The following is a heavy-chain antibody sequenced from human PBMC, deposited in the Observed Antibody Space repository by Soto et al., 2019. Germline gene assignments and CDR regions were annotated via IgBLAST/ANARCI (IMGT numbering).Heavy chain of an antibody. J-gene: IGHJ6*02. Sequence: QVQMQESGPGLVKPSETLSLTCTVSGGSVSGYYWSWIRQPPGKGLEWIGYIYYGGTTLYTPSLQSRVTIAVDTSKNQFFLKLKSVTAADTAVYYCARHYVIARLQNGMGVWGQGTTVTVS. D-gene: IGHD3-16*01. CDR3: ARHYVIARLQNGMGV. CDR2: IYYGGTT. V-gene: IGHV4-59*02. CDR1: GGSVSGYY.